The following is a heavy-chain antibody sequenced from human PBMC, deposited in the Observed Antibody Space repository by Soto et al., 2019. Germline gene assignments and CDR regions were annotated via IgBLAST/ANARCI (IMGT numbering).Heavy chain of an antibody. CDR3: AREGGQVAAAGTEFFDY. J-gene: IGHJ4*02. V-gene: IGHV1-69*13. D-gene: IGHD6-13*01. CDR1: GGTFSSYV. Sequence: GASVKVFCKASGGTFSSYVISWVRQAPGQGLEWMGGIIPIFGTANYAQKFQGRVTITADESTSTAYMELSSLRSEDTAVYYCAREGGQVAAAGTEFFDYWGQGTLVTVSS. CDR2: IIPIFGTA.